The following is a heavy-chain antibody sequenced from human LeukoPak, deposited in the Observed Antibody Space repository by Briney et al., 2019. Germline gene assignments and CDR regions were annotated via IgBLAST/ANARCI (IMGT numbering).Heavy chain of an antibody. Sequence: SETLSLTCTVSGGSISSYYWSWIRQPPGNGLEWIGYIYYSGSTNYNPSLKSRVTISVDTSKNQFSLKLSSVTAADTAVYYCARSRGTGFIFDYWGQGALVTVSS. J-gene: IGHJ4*02. CDR1: GGSISSYY. D-gene: IGHD3-10*01. CDR2: IYYSGST. CDR3: ARSRGTGFIFDY. V-gene: IGHV4-59*01.